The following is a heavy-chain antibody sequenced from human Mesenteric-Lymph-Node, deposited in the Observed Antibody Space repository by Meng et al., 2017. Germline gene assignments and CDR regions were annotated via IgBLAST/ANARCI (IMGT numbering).Heavy chain of an antibody. Sequence: LQRQGPGPGPVKPSETLSLTCTVSVGSISSAPYYWGWIRQPPEKGLEWIGNIYYTGRTYYNPSLESRVTISVDTSKNQFSLKVSSVTAADTAVYYCARVPSRRPLYYFDYWGQGTLVTVSS. J-gene: IGHJ4*02. CDR1: VGSISSAPYY. CDR2: IYYTGRT. CDR3: ARVPSRRPLYYFDY. V-gene: IGHV4-39*07.